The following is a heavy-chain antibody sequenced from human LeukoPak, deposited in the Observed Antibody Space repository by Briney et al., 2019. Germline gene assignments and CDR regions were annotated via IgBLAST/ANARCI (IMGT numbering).Heavy chain of an antibody. CDR3: AKGPYSSGWYGDY. V-gene: IGHV3-23*01. CDR2: ISGSGGST. J-gene: IGHJ4*02. Sequence: PGGSLRLSRAASGFTFSSYAMSWVRQAPGKGLEWVSAISGSGGSTYYADSVKGRFTISRDNSKNTLYLQMNSLRAEDTAVYYCAKGPYSSGWYGDYWGQGTLVTVSS. D-gene: IGHD6-19*01. CDR1: GFTFSSYA.